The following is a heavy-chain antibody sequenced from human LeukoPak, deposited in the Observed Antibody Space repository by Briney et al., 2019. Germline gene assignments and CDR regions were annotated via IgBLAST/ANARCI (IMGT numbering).Heavy chain of an antibody. D-gene: IGHD3-16*01. CDR2: IIPIFGIA. CDR3: ARDEGYDGSYSDY. V-gene: IGHV1-69*04. Sequence: GASVKVSCKASGGTFSSYAISWVRQAPGQGLEWMGRIIPIFGIANYAQKFQGRVTTTADKSTSTAYMELSSLRSEVTAVYYCARDEGYDGSYSDYWGQGTLVTVSS. CDR1: GGTFSSYA. J-gene: IGHJ4*02.